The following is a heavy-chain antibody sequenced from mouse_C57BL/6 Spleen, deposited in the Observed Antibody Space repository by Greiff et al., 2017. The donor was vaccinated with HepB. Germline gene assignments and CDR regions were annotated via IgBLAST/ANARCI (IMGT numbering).Heavy chain of an antibody. J-gene: IGHJ3*01. CDR3: ARGSSYEEFAY. Sequence: QVQLKESGAELVRPGTSVKVSCKASGYAFTNYLIEWVKQRPGQGLEWIGVINPGSGGTNYNEKFKGKATLTADKSSSTAYMQLSSLTSEDSAVYFCARGSSYEEFAYWGQGTLVTVSA. D-gene: IGHD1-1*01. CDR1: GYAFTNYL. V-gene: IGHV1-54*01. CDR2: INPGSGGT.